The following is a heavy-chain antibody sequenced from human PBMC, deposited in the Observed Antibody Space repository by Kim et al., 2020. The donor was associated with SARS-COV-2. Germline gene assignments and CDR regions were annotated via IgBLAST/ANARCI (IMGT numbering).Heavy chain of an antibody. CDR3: AKDPDIVAYFDY. CDR1: GFSFSSYA. J-gene: IGHJ4*02. V-gene: IGHV3-23*01. D-gene: IGHD2-15*01. Sequence: GGSLRLSCAASGFSFSSYAMPWVRQAPGKGLQWVSTISGSGDATYYADSVKGRFTISRDNSKNTLFLQMNSLRAEDTAVYYCAKDPDIVAYFDYWGQGTLVTVSS. CDR2: ISGSGDAT.